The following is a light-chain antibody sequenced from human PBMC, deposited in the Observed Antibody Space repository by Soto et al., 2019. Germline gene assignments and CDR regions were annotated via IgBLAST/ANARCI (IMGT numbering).Light chain of an antibody. Sequence: EIVLTQSPGTLSVSPGERATVSCRASQSITSGHLAWYQQRPGQAPRLLIYGVSSSATGPPDSVSGSGSGTDFTITISRLEPEDFSVYSCQFYDRPPTFGQGTRLEIK. CDR2: GVS. J-gene: IGKJ5*01. CDR3: QFYDRPPT. CDR1: QSITSGH. V-gene: IGKV3-20*01.